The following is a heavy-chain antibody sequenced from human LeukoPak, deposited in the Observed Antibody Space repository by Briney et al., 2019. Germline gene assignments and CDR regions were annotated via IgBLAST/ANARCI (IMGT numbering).Heavy chain of an antibody. CDR2: ISGSTSYI. V-gene: IGHV3-21*01. Sequence: GGSLRLSCAASGFTLRSYSMNWVRQAPGKGLEWVSSISGSTSYIYYADSVKGRFTISRDNAKNSLYLQMNSLRAEDTAVYYCARDLADRWLQLNYYYYYMDVWGKGTTVTISS. CDR1: GFTLRSYS. J-gene: IGHJ6*03. D-gene: IGHD5-24*01. CDR3: ARDLADRWLQLNYYYYYMDV.